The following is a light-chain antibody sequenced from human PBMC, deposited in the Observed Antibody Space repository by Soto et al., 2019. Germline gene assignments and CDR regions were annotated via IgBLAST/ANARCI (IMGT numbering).Light chain of an antibody. CDR3: GADHGSGSNYVLV. CDR2: VGTGGIVG. Sequence: QPVLTQPPSASASLGASVTLTCTLSSGYSNYKVDWYQQRPGKGPRFVMRVGTGGIVGSKGDGIHDRFSVLGSGLNRYLTIKNIQEEDESHCHCGADHGSGSNYVLVFGGGTKLTVL. J-gene: IGLJ2*01. V-gene: IGLV9-49*01. CDR1: SGYSNYK.